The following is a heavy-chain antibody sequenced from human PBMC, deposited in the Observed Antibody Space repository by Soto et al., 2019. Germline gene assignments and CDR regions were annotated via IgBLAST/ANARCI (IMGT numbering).Heavy chain of an antibody. Sequence: QVQLQESGPGLVKPSQTLSLTCNVSGGSIGSGTSYWTWIRQHPGEGLEWIGHIYFTGATYSNPSLRSRLTMSVDTSNNQFSLKLTSVTAADTATYYCASIPRRGYSYGIDYWGQGTLVTVSS. J-gene: IGHJ4*02. CDR2: IYFTGAT. V-gene: IGHV4-31*03. D-gene: IGHD2-21*02. CDR3: ASIPRRGYSYGIDY. CDR1: GGSIGSGTSY.